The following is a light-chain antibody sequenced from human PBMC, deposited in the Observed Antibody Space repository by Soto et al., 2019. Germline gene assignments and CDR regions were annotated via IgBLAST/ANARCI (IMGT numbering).Light chain of an antibody. CDR3: QQYNKCPLT. CDR1: QSVSNN. CDR2: HAS. V-gene: IGKV3-15*01. J-gene: IGKJ4*01. Sequence: EIVMTQSPATLSVSPGERATLSCRASQSVSNNLAWYQQKPGQAPMLLIYHASTRATGIPARFSGSGSGTEFTLTISSLQSEDFAVYYCQQYNKCPLTFGGGTKVEIK.